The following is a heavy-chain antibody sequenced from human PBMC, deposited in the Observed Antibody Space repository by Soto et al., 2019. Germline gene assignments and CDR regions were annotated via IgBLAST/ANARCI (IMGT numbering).Heavy chain of an antibody. D-gene: IGHD2-2*02. Sequence: SETLSLTCAVYGGSFSGYYWSWIRQPPGKGLEWIGEINHSGSTNYNPSLKSRVTISVDTSKNQFSLKLSSVTAADTAVYYCARDRIVVVPAAIPHYYYYYGMDVWGQGTKVTVSS. J-gene: IGHJ6*02. V-gene: IGHV4-34*01. CDR3: ARDRIVVVPAAIPHYYYYYGMDV. CDR1: GGSFSGYY. CDR2: INHSGST.